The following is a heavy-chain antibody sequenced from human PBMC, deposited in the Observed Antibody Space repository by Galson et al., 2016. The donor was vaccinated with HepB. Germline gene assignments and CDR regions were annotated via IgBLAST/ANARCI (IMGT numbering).Heavy chain of an antibody. Sequence: SVKVSCKVSGYTLTELSMHWVRQAPGKGLEWMGGFDPTYGKTIYAQKFQGRVTMTEDTSTDTAYLELSSLRSEDTAVYYCTTRWGFRFGSGDAFDIWGQGTRVAVSS. J-gene: IGHJ3*02. CDR3: TTRWGFRFGSGDAFDI. V-gene: IGHV1-24*01. CDR1: GYTLTELS. D-gene: IGHD2-21*01. CDR2: FDPTYGKT.